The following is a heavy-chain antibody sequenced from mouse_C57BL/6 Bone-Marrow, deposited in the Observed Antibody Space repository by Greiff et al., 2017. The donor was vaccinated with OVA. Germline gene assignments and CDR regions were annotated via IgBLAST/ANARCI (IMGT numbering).Heavy chain of an antibody. CDR1: GYTFTSYG. D-gene: IGHD2-13*01. CDR2: IYPRSGNT. J-gene: IGHJ3*01. V-gene: IGHV1-81*01. CDR3: ARGGDYPWFAY. Sequence: VQLQQSGAELARPGASVKLSCKASGYTFTSYGISWVKQRTGQGLEWIGEIYPRSGNTYYNEKFKGKATLTADKSSSTAYMELRSLTSEDAAVYFCARGGDYPWFAYWGQGTLVTVSA.